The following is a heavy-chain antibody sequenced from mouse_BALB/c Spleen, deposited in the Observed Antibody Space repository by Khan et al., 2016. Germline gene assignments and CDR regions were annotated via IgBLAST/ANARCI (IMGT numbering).Heavy chain of an antibody. Sequence: EVKLEESGPGLVKPSQSLSLTCTVTGYSITSDYAWNWIRQFPGNKLEWMGYISYSGSTSYNPSLKSRISITRDTSKNQFFLQLNSVTTEDTATXYCARAPPRWYFDVWGAGTTVTVSS. CDR1: GYSITSDYA. J-gene: IGHJ1*01. CDR2: ISYSGST. V-gene: IGHV3-2*02. CDR3: ARAPPRWYFDV.